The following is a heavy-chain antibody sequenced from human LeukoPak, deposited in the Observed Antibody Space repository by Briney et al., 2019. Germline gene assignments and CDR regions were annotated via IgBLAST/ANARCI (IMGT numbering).Heavy chain of an antibody. CDR1: GFPFSSFA. Sequence: GGSLRPPCTAPGFPFSSFAMAWVRRAPGKGLGGGAGLSYDGSNKYYADSVKGRFTISRDNSKNTLYLQMNSLRAEDTAVYYCARDVGYCSGVSGSAFDYWGQGTLVTVSS. CDR2: LSYDGSNK. CDR3: ARDVGYCSGVSGSAFDY. J-gene: IGHJ4*02. V-gene: IGHV3-30-3*01. D-gene: IGHD2-15*01.